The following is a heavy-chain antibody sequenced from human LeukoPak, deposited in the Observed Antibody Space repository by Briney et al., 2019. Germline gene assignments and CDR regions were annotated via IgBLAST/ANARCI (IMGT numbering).Heavy chain of an antibody. D-gene: IGHD3-10*01. CDR1: GFTFKNSW. Sequence: PGGSLRLSCAASGFTFKNSWMSWVRQAPGKGLEWVANIKQDGSEKYYVDSVKGRFTISRDNAKNSLYLQMNSLRAEDTAVYYCATDFPMAMVRGARTPGQDDYWGQGTLVTVSS. J-gene: IGHJ4*02. CDR3: ATDFPMAMVRGARTPGQDDY. CDR2: IKQDGSEK. V-gene: IGHV3-7*01.